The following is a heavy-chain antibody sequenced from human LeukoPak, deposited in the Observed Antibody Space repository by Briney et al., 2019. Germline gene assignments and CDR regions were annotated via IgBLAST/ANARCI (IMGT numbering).Heavy chain of an antibody. V-gene: IGHV3-21*01. D-gene: IGHD4-17*01. CDR1: GFTFSSYS. J-gene: IGHJ3*02. Sequence: GGSLRLSCAASGFTFSSYSMNWVRQAPGKGLEWVSSISSSSSYIYYADSVKGRFTISRDNAKNSLYLQMNSLRAEDTAVYYCAREGLLYGQGKLGKQTTGAFDIWGQGTMVTVSS. CDR3: AREGLLYGQGKLGKQTTGAFDI. CDR2: ISSSSSYI.